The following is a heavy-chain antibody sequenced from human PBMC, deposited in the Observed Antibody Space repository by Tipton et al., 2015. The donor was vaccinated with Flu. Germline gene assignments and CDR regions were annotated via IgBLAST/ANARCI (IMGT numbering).Heavy chain of an antibody. CDR2: IYHRGTA. CDR3: ARYPESNYHWFGP. D-gene: IGHD4-11*01. J-gene: IGHJ5*02. Sequence: TLSLTCTVSGGSISSSRYYWGWIRQPPGKGLEWIGSIYHRGTAYYNPSLKSRVTISVDTSKNQISLKLSSVTAADTAVYYCARYPESNYHWFGPWGQGVLVTVSS. V-gene: IGHV4-39*07. CDR1: GGSISSSRYY.